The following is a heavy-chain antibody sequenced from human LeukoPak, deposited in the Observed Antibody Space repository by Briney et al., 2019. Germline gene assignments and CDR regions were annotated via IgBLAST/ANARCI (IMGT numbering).Heavy chain of an antibody. V-gene: IGHV3-23*01. D-gene: IGHD1-1*01. CDR1: GFTFNTYA. Sequence: GGSLRLSCAASGFTFNTYAMSWVRHAPGKGLEWVSALSGSGGSSYYADSVRGRFTISRDNSKNTLYLQMNSLRAEDTAVYYCAKERTPEGYFDYWGQGTLVTVSS. J-gene: IGHJ4*02. CDR2: LSGSGGSS. CDR3: AKERTPEGYFDY.